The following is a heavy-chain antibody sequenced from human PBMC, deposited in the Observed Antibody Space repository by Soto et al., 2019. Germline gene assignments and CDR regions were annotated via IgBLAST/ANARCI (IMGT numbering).Heavy chain of an antibody. CDR1: GGSISSSSYY. D-gene: IGHD3-3*01. J-gene: IGHJ5*02. V-gene: IGHV4-39*01. CDR3: ARHDFGVVNNWCDP. CDR2: IYYSGST. Sequence: QLQLQESGPGLVKPSETLSLTCTVSGGSISSSSYYWGWIRQPPGKGLEWIGSIYYSGSTYYNPSLKSRVTIXVXPXXNLSSLKLSSVTAADTAVYYCARHDFGVVNNWCDPWGQGTLVTVSS.